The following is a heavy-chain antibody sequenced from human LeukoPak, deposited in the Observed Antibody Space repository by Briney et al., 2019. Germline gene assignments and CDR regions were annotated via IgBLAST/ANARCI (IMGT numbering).Heavy chain of an antibody. J-gene: IGHJ6*03. D-gene: IGHD2-15*01. V-gene: IGHV4-59*01. CDR1: GGSISSYY. CDR3: ARVDYSAYYYYYMDV. CDR2: IYYSGST. Sequence: SETLSLTCTVSGGSISSYYWSWIRQPPGKGLEWIGYIYYSGSTNYNPSLKSRVTISVDTSKNQFSLKLSSVTAADTAVYYCARVDYSAYYYYYMDVWGKGTTVTISS.